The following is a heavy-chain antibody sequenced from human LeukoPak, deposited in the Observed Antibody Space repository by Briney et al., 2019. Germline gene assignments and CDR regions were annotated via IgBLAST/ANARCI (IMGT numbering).Heavy chain of an antibody. D-gene: IGHD1-1*01. J-gene: IGHJ6*03. CDR2: ITTGSSYI. V-gene: IGHV3-21*06. CDR1: GFSFTSYA. Sequence: GGSLRLSCSASGFSFTSYAMNWVRQAPGKGLEWVSSITTGSSYIYYADSVRGRFSVSRDNAKNSLYLEMNSMRAEDTAVYYCARVEATTARSYYYYYMDVWGKGTTVTVSS. CDR3: ARVEATTARSYYYYYMDV.